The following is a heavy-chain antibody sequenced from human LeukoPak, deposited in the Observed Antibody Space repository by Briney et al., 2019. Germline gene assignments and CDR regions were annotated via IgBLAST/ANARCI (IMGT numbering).Heavy chain of an antibody. Sequence: ASVKVSCKASGYTFTGYHMHWVRLAPGQGLEWMGRINPNSGDTNYAQKFQGRVAMTRDTSISTAFMELTRLRSDDTAVYYCARDYCSSTSCLFDYWGQGTLVTVSS. CDR1: GYTFTGYH. D-gene: IGHD2-2*01. V-gene: IGHV1-2*06. CDR2: INPNSGDT. J-gene: IGHJ4*02. CDR3: ARDYCSSTSCLFDY.